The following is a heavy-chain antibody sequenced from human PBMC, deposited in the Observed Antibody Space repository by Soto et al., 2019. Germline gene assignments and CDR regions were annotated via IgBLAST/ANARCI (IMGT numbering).Heavy chain of an antibody. Sequence: PGGSLRLSCAASGFTFRSYWMSWVRQAPGKGLEWVANIKQDGSEKYHVDSVKGRFTISRDNARKSLYLQMDGLRVEDTAVYFCAKDGPDDSSGYFSFDYWGQGALVTVSS. J-gene: IGHJ4*02. D-gene: IGHD3-22*01. CDR1: GFTFRSYW. CDR3: AKDGPDDSSGYFSFDY. V-gene: IGHV3-7*03. CDR2: IKQDGSEK.